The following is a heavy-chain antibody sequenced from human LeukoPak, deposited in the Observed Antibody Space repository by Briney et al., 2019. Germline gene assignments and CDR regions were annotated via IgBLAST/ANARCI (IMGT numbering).Heavy chain of an antibody. CDR1: GGSISSDNYY. CDR2: IYDAAST. J-gene: IGHJ4*02. CDR3: ARGYCSGGSCYLIDY. Sequence: SETLSLACTVSGGSISSDNYYWGWMRQTPGKGLDWIGSIYDAASTNYHPSLKSRVTISVDTSKNQFSLKLSSVTAADTAVYYCARGYCSGGSCYLIDYWGQGTLVTVSS. V-gene: IGHV4-39*07. D-gene: IGHD2-15*01.